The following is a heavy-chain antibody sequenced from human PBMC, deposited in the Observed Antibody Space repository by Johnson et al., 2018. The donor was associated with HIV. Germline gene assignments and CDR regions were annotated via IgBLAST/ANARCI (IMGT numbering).Heavy chain of an antibody. Sequence: VQLVESGGGLVQRGGSLRLSCSASEFTFSSYDMHWVRQATGKGLEWVSALGTAGDTYYPGSVKGRFTISRENAKNSLYLQMNSLRGGDTAVYYCARGGAHDAFDIWGQGTMVTVSS. J-gene: IGHJ3*02. D-gene: IGHD3-16*01. CDR3: ARGGAHDAFDI. CDR1: EFTFSSYD. V-gene: IGHV3-13*01. CDR2: LGTAGDT.